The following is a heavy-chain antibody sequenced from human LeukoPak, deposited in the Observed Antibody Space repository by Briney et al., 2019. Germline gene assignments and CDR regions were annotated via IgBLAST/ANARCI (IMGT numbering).Heavy chain of an antibody. J-gene: IGHJ4*02. CDR2: ISSNGGST. D-gene: IGHD6-13*01. Sequence: GGSLRLSCAASGFTFSSYAMHWVRQAPGKGLEYVSAISSNGGSTYYANSVKGRFTISRDNSKNTLYLQMGSLRAEDMAVYYCARGPLAVAYYFDYWGQGTLVTVSS. CDR1: GFTFSSYA. V-gene: IGHV3-64*01. CDR3: ARGPLAVAYYFDY.